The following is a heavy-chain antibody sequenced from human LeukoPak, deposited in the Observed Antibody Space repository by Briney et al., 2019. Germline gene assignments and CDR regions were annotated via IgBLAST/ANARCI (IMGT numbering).Heavy chain of an antibody. D-gene: IGHD6-19*01. V-gene: IGHV3-7*01. CDR2: IKPDGSGK. Sequence: GGSLRLSCAASGFGFSSYWMTWVRQAPGKGLEWVANIKPDGSGKNYVDSVKGRFTISRDNAKSSLCLQMRGLRVEDTAVYYCSSQPAVLDLDCWGQGTLVTVSS. J-gene: IGHJ4*02. CDR3: SSQPAVLDLDC. CDR1: GFGFSSYW.